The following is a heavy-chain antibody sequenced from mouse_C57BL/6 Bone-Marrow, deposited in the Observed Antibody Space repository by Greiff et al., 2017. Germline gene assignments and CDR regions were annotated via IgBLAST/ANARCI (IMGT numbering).Heavy chain of an antibody. CDR3: ARKTAQATYYFDY. V-gene: IGHV2-9-1*01. CDR2: IWTGGGT. Sequence: QVQLKQSGPGLVAPSQSLSITCTVSGFSLTSYAISWVRQPPGKGLEWLGVIWTGGGTNYNSALKSRLSISTDNSESQVFEKMNSLQTDDTARYYCARKTAQATYYFDYWGQGTTLTVSS. D-gene: IGHD3-2*02. J-gene: IGHJ2*01. CDR1: GFSLTSYA.